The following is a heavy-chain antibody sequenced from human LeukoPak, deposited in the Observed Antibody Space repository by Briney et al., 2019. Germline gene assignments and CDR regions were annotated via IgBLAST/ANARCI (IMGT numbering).Heavy chain of an antibody. CDR1: GFTFSNYW. J-gene: IGHJ4*02. CDR2: INGEGGT. Sequence: PGGSLRLSCAASGFTFSNYWMQWVRQAPGKGLVWVSRINGEGGTSYADSVKGRFTISRDNAKNTVHLQMNSLRAEDTAVYYCAIDLVYGSGSCGHWGQGALVIVSS. D-gene: IGHD3-10*01. CDR3: AIDLVYGSGSCGH. V-gene: IGHV3-74*01.